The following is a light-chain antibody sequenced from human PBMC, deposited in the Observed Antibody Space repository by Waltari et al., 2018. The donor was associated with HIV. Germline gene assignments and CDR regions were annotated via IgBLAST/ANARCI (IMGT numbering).Light chain of an antibody. CDR1: RNIGSW. Sequence: DIQMTQSPSSVSASVGDGVTITCRASRNIGSWLAWYQQKPGKVPKLLIYTASTLQSGVPPRFSGSGSGTDFTLTISSLQPEDSASYYCQQANTSPITFGQGTRLEI. CDR2: TAS. J-gene: IGKJ5*01. V-gene: IGKV1D-12*01. CDR3: QQANTSPIT.